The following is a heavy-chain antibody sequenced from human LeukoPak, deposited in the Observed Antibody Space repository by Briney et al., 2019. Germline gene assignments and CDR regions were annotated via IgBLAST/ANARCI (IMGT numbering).Heavy chain of an antibody. CDR2: IYYSGST. J-gene: IGHJ1*01. V-gene: IGHV4-39*07. CDR1: GGSISSSSYY. CDR3: ARGRIYSSSQPIGAEYFQQ. Sequence: SETLSLTCTVSGGSISSSSYYWGWIRQPPGKGLEWIGSIYYSGSTYYNPSLKSRVTISVDTSKNQFSLKLSSVTAADTAVYYCARGRIYSSSQPIGAEYFQQWGQGTLVTVSS. D-gene: IGHD6-13*01.